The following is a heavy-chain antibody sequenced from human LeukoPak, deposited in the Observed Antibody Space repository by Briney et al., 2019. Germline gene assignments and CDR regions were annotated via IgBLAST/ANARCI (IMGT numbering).Heavy chain of an antibody. V-gene: IGHV4-59*08. CDR3: ARSSPPPRTYYYGLGSGFLDY. Sequence: PSETLSLTCTVSGGSISSYYWGWIRQPPGKGLEWIGYIYYSGSTNYNPSLKSRVTISVDTSKNQFSLNLSSVTAADTAVYYCARSSPPPRTYYYGLGSGFLDYWGQGSLVTVSS. CDR1: GGSISSYY. D-gene: IGHD3-10*01. CDR2: IYYSGST. J-gene: IGHJ4*02.